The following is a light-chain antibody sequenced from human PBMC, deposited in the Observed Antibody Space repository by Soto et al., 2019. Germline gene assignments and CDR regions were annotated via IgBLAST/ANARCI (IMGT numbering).Light chain of an antibody. Sequence: ALTQPASVSVSPGQSITISCTGTSSDVGGYNYVSWYQQHPGKAPKLMIYEVSNRPSGVSNRFSGSKSGNTASLTISGLQAEDEADYYCSSYTSSSTEVFGTGTKVTVL. CDR3: SSYTSSSTEV. CDR2: EVS. J-gene: IGLJ1*01. V-gene: IGLV2-14*01. CDR1: SSDVGGYNY.